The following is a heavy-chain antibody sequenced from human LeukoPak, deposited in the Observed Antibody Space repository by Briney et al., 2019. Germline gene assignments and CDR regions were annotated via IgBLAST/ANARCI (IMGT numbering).Heavy chain of an antibody. CDR2: INPNSGGT. D-gene: IGHD3-22*01. J-gene: IGHJ4*02. V-gene: IGHV1-2*06. Sequence: ASVKVSCKASGYTFTGYYMHWVRQAPGQGLEWMGRINPNSGGTNYAQKFQGRVTMTRDTSISTAYMELSRLRSDDTAVYYCARAERHYYDSSGYDEVYWGQGTLVTVSS. CDR3: ARAERHYYDSSGYDEVY. CDR1: GYTFTGYY.